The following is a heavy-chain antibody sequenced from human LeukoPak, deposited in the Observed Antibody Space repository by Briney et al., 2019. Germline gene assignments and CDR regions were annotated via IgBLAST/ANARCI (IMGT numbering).Heavy chain of an antibody. CDR1: GGSISSSSYY. D-gene: IGHD1-26*01. Sequence: KASETLSLTCTVSGGSISSSSYYWGWIRQPPGKGLEWIGSIYYSGSTNYNPSLKSRVTMSVDTSKNQFSLKLSSVTAADTAVYYCARSSKWELRGAFDIWGQGTMVTVSS. CDR2: IYYSGST. CDR3: ARSSKWELRGAFDI. V-gene: IGHV4-39*07. J-gene: IGHJ3*02.